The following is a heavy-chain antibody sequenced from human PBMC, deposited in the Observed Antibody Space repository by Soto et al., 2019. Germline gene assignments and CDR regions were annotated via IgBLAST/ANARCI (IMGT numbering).Heavy chain of an antibody. CDR3: AKEEGLEALGLGGTITMVRGVIMDAFDI. V-gene: IGHV3-30*18. J-gene: IGHJ3*02. Sequence: GGSLRLSCAASGFTFSSYGMHWVRQAPGKGLEWVAVISYDGSNKYYADSVKGRFTISRDNSKNTLYLQMNSLRAEDTAVYYCAKEEGLEALGLGGTITMVRGVIMDAFDIWGQGTMVTVSS. CDR2: ISYDGSNK. D-gene: IGHD3-10*01. CDR1: GFTFSSYG.